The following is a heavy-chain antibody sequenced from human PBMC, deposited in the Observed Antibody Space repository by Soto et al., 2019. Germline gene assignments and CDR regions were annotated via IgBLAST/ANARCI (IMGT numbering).Heavy chain of an antibody. D-gene: IGHD4-17*01. Sequence: PGGSLRLSCAASGFTFSNAWMSWVRKAPGKGLEWVGRIKSKTDGGTTDYAAPVKGRFTISRDDSKNTLYLQMNSLKTEDTAVYYCTTDSNDYEDAFDIWGQGTMVTVSS. V-gene: IGHV3-15*01. CDR2: IKSKTDGGTT. CDR3: TTDSNDYEDAFDI. J-gene: IGHJ3*02. CDR1: GFTFSNAW.